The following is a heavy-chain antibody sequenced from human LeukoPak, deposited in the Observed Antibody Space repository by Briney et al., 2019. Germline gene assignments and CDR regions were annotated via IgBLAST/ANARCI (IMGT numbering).Heavy chain of an antibody. J-gene: IGHJ4*02. D-gene: IGHD6-13*01. Sequence: SETLSLTCTVSGGSISSYYWSWIRQPPGKGLEWIGYIYYSGSTYYNPSLKSRVTISVDTSKNQFSLKLSSVTAADTAVYYCARSDSSSWYGGFYYWGQGTLVTVSS. CDR3: ARSDSSSWYGGFYY. CDR1: GGSISSYY. CDR2: IYYSGST. V-gene: IGHV4-59*06.